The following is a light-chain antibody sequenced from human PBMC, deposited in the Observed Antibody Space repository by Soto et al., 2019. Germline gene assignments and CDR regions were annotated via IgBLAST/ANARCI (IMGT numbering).Light chain of an antibody. J-gene: IGKJ2*01. CDR2: GAS. CDR1: QSVSSN. V-gene: IGKV3-15*01. Sequence: EIVMTQSPAPLSVSPGERATLSCRASQSVSSNLAWYQQKPGQAPRLLIYGASTRATSIPARFSGSGSGTEFTLTISSLQSEDFAVYYCQQYNNWPQTFGQGTKLEIK. CDR3: QQYNNWPQT.